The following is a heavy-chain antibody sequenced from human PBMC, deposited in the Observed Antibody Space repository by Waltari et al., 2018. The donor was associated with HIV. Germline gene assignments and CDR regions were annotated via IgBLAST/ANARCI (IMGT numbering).Heavy chain of an antibody. CDR2: IYYTGTT. D-gene: IGHD2-8*01. CDR3: ARRPRMAGFYLYYGMDV. Sequence: QLQLPQSGPGLVKPSETLSLTCTVSGGSVINSEYYWAFIRQSPGKGLEWIGNIYYTGTTFYNPSLKSRVTMSADLSKNQFSLRLRSVTAADTAIYYCARRPRMAGFYLYYGMDVWGQGTTVTVSS. CDR1: GGSVINSEYY. J-gene: IGHJ6*02. V-gene: IGHV4-39*01.